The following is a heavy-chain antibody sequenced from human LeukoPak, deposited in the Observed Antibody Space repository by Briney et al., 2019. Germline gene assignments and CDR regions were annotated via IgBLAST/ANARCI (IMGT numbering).Heavy chain of an antibody. J-gene: IGHJ4*02. CDR1: GGSISSGSYY. V-gene: IGHV4-61*02. CDR2: IYTSGST. CDR3: ARAEVLQWELPSGFDY. Sequence: PSQTLSLTCTVSGGSISSGSYYWSWIRQPAGKGLEWIGRIYTSGSTNYNPSLKSRVTISVDTSKNQFSLKLSSVTAADTAVYYCARAEVLQWELPSGFDYWGQGTLVTVSS. D-gene: IGHD1-26*01.